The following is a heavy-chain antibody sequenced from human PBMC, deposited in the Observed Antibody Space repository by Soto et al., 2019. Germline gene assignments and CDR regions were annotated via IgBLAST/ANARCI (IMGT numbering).Heavy chain of an antibody. V-gene: IGHV1-69*08. J-gene: IGHJ4*02. D-gene: IGHD2-15*01. CDR2: IIPILGIA. Sequence: QVQLVQSGAEVKKPGSSVKVSCKASGGTFSSYTISWVRQAPGQGLEWMGRIIPILGIANYAQKFQGRVTITADKSTSTAYMELSSLRSEDTAVYYCARDLRSRCSGGSSYPTSFDYWGQGTLVTVSS. CDR3: ARDLRSRCSGGSSYPTSFDY. CDR1: GGTFSSYT.